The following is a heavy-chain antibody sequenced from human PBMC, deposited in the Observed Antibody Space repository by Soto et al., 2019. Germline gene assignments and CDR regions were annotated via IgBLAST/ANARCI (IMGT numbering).Heavy chain of an antibody. Sequence: QVQLQQWGAGLLKPSETLSLACAVYGGSFSGYYWSWIRQPPGKGLEWIGEIDHRGSANYNPSLKSRATISVDTSKNQFSLKLSSVAAADTAVYYCTRRGGGNYPYYFDSWGQGTLLTVSS. CDR2: IDHRGSA. CDR1: GGSFSGYY. CDR3: TRRGGGNYPYYFDS. D-gene: IGHD2-21*01. V-gene: IGHV4-34*01. J-gene: IGHJ4*02.